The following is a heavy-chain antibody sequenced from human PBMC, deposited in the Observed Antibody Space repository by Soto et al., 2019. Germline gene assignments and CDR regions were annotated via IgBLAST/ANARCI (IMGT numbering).Heavy chain of an antibody. V-gene: IGHV3-30*18. J-gene: IGHJ4*02. Sequence: GSLRLSCAASGFTFSSYVMHWVRQAPGKGLEWVAAISYDGSNKYYVDSVKGRYTISRDDSKNTLYLQMNSLRAEDAAVYYCAKGPDSRLYYFDFWGQGSLVTVSS. CDR1: GFTFSSYV. D-gene: IGHD2-21*01. CDR3: AKGPDSRLYYFDF. CDR2: ISYDGSNK.